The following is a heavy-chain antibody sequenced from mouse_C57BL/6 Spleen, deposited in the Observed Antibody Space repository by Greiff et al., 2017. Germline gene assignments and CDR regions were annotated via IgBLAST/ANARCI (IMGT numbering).Heavy chain of an antibody. J-gene: IGHJ2*01. CDR3: TRDGDDGYYDY. V-gene: IGHV1-15*01. Sequence: QVQLQQSGAELVRPGASVTLSCKASGYTFTDYEMHWVKQTPVHGLEWIGAIDPETGGTAYNQKFKGKAILTADKSSSTAYMELRSLPSEYSAVYYCTRDGDDGYYDYWGQGTTLTVSS. CDR2: IDPETGGT. D-gene: IGHD2-3*01. CDR1: GYTFTDYE.